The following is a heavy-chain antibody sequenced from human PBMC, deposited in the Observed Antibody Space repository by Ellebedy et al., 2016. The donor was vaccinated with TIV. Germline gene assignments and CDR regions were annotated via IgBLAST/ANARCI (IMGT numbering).Heavy chain of an antibody. CDR3: ARVVAHYYGSGSYSGDFDY. J-gene: IGHJ4*02. Sequence: MPSETLSLTCTVSGGSISSYYWSWIRQPPGKGLEWIGYIYYSGSTNYNPSLKSRVTISVDTSKNQFSLKLSSVTAADTAVYYCARVVAHYYGSGSYSGDFDYWGQGTLVTVSS. V-gene: IGHV4-59*01. CDR2: IYYSGST. D-gene: IGHD3-10*01. CDR1: GGSISSYY.